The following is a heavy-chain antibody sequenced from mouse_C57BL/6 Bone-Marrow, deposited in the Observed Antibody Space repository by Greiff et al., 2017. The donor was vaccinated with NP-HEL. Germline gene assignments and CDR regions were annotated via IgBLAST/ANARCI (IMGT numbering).Heavy chain of an antibody. CDR3: AREDYGSSYSFYWYFDV. D-gene: IGHD1-1*01. CDR2: ISYDGST. Sequence: ESGPGLVKPSQSLSLTCSVTGYSITSGYYWNWIRQFPGNKLEWMGYISYDGSTNSNPSLKNRISITSDTSKNQFFLKLNSVTTEDTATYYCAREDYGSSYSFYWYFDVWGTGTTVTVSS. CDR1: GYSITSGYY. V-gene: IGHV3-6*01. J-gene: IGHJ1*03.